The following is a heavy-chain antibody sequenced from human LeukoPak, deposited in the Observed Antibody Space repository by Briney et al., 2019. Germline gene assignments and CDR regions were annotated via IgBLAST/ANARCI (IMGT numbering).Heavy chain of an antibody. J-gene: IGHJ4*02. CDR3: AFDSSGYYWARLY. Sequence: GFTXSXXXXHXVXXXPGXXXXWXSSISRGSSNIYYADSVKGRFTISRDKAKNSMYMQINSLRAEDTAVYYCAFDSSGYYWARLYWGQGTLVTVSS. CDR1: GFTXSXXX. D-gene: IGHD3-22*01. V-gene: IGHV3-21*01. CDR2: ISRGSSNI.